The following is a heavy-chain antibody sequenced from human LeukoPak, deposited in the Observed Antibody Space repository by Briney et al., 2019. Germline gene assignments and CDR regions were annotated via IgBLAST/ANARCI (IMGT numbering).Heavy chain of an antibody. CDR2: ISYDGSNK. CDR1: GFTFSSYA. J-gene: IGHJ4*02. D-gene: IGHD6-13*01. CDR3: ARDWDSSSWPDY. V-gene: IGHV3-30*04. Sequence: GGSLRLSCAASGFTFSSYAMHWVRQAPGKGLEWVAVISYDGSNKYYADSVKGRFTISRDNSKNTLYLQMNSLRAEDTAVYYCARDWDSSSWPDYWGQGTLVTVSS.